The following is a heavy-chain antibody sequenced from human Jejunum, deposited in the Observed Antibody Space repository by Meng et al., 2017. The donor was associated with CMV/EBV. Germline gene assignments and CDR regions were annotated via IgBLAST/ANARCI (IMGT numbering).Heavy chain of an antibody. D-gene: IGHD2-2*02. Sequence: YGMHWVRQAPGKGLEWVTFIRYDGSDEYCADSVKGRFTISRDNSKNTLYLEMKSLGPEDTAVYYCAKGFCSGTDCYTDYYYGMDVWGQGTTVTVSS. CDR3: AKGFCSGTDCYTDYYYGMDV. J-gene: IGHJ6*02. CDR1: YG. CDR2: IRYDGSDE. V-gene: IGHV3-30*02.